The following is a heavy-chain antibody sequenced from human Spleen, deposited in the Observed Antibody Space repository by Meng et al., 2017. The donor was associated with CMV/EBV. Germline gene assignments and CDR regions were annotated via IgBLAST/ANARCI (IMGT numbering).Heavy chain of an antibody. J-gene: IGHJ4*02. CDR1: GGSISSYY. CDR3: ARVTSYYYGSGSYPTEVDY. D-gene: IGHD3-10*01. CDR2: IYYSGST. Sequence: GSLRLSCTVSGGSISSYYWSWIRQPPGKGLEWIGYIYYSGSTNYYRSLKSRVTISVDTSKNQSSLKLSSVTAADTAVYYCARVTSYYYGSGSYPTEVDYWGQGTLVTVSS. V-gene: IGHV4-59*01.